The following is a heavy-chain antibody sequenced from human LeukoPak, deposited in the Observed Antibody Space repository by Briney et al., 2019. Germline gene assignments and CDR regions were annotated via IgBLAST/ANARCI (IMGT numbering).Heavy chain of an antibody. CDR2: IKQDGNEK. Sequence: GGSLRLSCAASGFIFSTYWVSWVRQAPGRGLEWVASIKQDGNEKSYVDSVKGRFTISRDNAKNSLYLQMNSLRAEDTAVYYCARGPNWFDPWGQGTLVTVSS. J-gene: IGHJ5*02. V-gene: IGHV3-7*01. CDR3: ARGPNWFDP. CDR1: GFIFSTYW.